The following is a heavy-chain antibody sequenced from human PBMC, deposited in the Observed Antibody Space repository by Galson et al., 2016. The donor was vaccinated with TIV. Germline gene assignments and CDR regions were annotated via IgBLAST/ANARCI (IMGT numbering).Heavy chain of an antibody. V-gene: IGHV3-23*01. CDR1: GFTFSSYG. Sequence: SLRLSCAASGFTFSSYGMSWVRQAPGKGPEWVSSISISGSYTYYADSVKGRFTISRDNSKNKMYLQMNSLRAEDTAVYYCAKERCSGNYGLGDASDVWCQGTKVTVSS. D-gene: IGHD1-26*01. CDR2: ISISGSYT. CDR3: AKERCSGNYGLGDASDV. J-gene: IGHJ3*01.